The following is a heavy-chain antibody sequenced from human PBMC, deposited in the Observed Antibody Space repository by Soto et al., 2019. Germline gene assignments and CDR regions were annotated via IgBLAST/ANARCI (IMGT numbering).Heavy chain of an antibody. Sequence: QVQLVQSGAEVKKPGASVKVSCKASGYTFTSYGISWVRQAPGQGLEWMGWISAYNGNTNYAQKLPGRVTMTTDTSTSTAYMELRSLRSDDTAVYYCARDHPLDYGDYPHCYFDLLGRGNLVTGSS. D-gene: IGHD4-17*01. V-gene: IGHV1-18*01. CDR3: ARDHPLDYGDYPHCYFDL. CDR1: GYTFTSYG. CDR2: ISAYNGNT. J-gene: IGHJ2*01.